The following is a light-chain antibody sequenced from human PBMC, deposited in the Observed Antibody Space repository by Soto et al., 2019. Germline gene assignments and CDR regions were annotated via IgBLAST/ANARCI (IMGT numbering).Light chain of an antibody. CDR1: SSDVGSYNL. CDR2: EGS. V-gene: IGLV2-23*03. Sequence: QSVLTQPASVSGSPGQSITISCTGTSSDVGSYNLVSWYQQHPGKAPKLMIYEGSKRPSGVSNRFFGSKSGNTASLTISGLQAEDEADYYCCSYAGSSTFVVFGGGTQLTVL. J-gene: IGLJ2*01. CDR3: CSYAGSSTFVV.